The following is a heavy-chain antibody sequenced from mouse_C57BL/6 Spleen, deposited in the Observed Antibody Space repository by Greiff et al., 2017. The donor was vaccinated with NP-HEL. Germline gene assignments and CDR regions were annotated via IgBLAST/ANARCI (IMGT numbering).Heavy chain of an antibody. V-gene: IGHV1-74*01. D-gene: IGHD3-2*02. J-gene: IGHJ4*01. CDR2: IHPSDSDT. CDR1: GYTFTSYW. Sequence: VQLQQPGAELVKPGASVKVSCKASGYTFTSYWMHWVKQRPGQGLEWIGSIHPSDSDTNYNQKFKGKATLTVDKSSSTAYMQLSSLTSEDAAVYYCARTAQATGAMDYWGQGTSVTVSS. CDR3: ARTAQATGAMDY.